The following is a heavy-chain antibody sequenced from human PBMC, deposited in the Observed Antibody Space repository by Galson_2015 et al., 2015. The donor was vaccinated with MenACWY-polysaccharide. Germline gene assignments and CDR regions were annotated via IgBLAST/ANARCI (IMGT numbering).Heavy chain of an antibody. D-gene: IGHD4-11*01. CDR3: AREIYSNYVLHYYYGMDV. CDR2: IKQDGSEK. CDR1: GFTFSSYW. V-gene: IGHV3-7*03. Sequence: SLRLSCAASGFTFSSYWMSWVRQAPGKGLEWVANIKQDGSEKYYVDSVKGRFTISRDNAKNSLYLQMNSLRAEDTAVYYCAREIYSNYVLHYYYGMDVWGQGTTVTVSS. J-gene: IGHJ6*02.